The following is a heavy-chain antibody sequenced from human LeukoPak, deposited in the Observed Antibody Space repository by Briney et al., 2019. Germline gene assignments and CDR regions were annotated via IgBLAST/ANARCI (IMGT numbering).Heavy chain of an antibody. CDR3: ARDQEDSGTDY. CDR1: GGSISSGGYY. Sequence: PSETLSLTCTVSGGSISSGGYYWSWIRQHPGKGLEWIGYIYYSGSTYYNPSLKSRVTISVDTSKNQFSLKLSSVTAADTAVYYCARDQEDSGTDYWGQGTLVTVSS. V-gene: IGHV4-31*03. D-gene: IGHD3-10*01. J-gene: IGHJ4*02. CDR2: IYYSGST.